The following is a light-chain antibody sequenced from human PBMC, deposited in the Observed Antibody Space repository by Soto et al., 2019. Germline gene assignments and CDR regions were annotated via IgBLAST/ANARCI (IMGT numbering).Light chain of an antibody. CDR2: DVS. J-gene: IGLJ2*01. Sequence: QSALAQPASVSGSPGQSITISCSGTNSDVGAYNYVSWFQQHPGKAPTLMIYDVSNRPSGVSNRFSGSKSGNTASLTISGLQAEDEADYYCSSYTRSTTLVFGGGTKLTVL. CDR3: SSYTRSTTLV. V-gene: IGLV2-14*01. CDR1: NSDVGAYNY.